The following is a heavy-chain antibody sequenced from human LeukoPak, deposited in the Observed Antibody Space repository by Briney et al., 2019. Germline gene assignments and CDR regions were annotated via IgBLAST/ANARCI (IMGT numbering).Heavy chain of an antibody. CDR2: ISSSSSYI. V-gene: IGHV3-21*01. CDR3: ASPRGYSGYDSPNY. CDR1: GFTFSSYS. D-gene: IGHD5-12*01. Sequence: GGSLRLSCAASGFTFSSYSMNWVRQAPGKGLEWVSSISSSSSYIYYADSVKGRFTISRDNAKNSLYLQMNSLRAEDTAVYYCASPRGYSGYDSPNYWGQGTLVTVSS. J-gene: IGHJ4*02.